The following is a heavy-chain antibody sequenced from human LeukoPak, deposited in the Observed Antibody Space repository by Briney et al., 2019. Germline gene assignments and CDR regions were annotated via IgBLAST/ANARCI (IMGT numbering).Heavy chain of an antibody. V-gene: IGHV3-30*04. D-gene: IGHD3-3*01. J-gene: IGHJ6*03. CDR1: GFTFSSYA. Sequence: GVSLRLSCAASGFTFSSYAMHWVRQGPGKGLEGVAVISYDGSNKYYADSGKGRFTISRDNSKNTLYLQMNSLRAEDTAVYYCAREGSLYDFWSGYYSYYYYYCMDVWGKGTTVTVSS. CDR2: ISYDGSNK. CDR3: AREGSLYDFWSGYYSYYYYYCMDV.